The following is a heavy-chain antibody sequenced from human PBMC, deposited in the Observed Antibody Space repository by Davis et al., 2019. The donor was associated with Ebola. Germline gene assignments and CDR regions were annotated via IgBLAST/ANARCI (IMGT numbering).Heavy chain of an antibody. D-gene: IGHD6-13*01. CDR3: ARRRSYSSSPLGY. V-gene: IGHV4-34*01. CDR1: GGSFSDYF. Sequence: MPSETLSLTCAVYGGSFSDYFWSWIRQSPGKGLEWIGKVSHGGVSDYNPSLMSRVTISVDTSKNQFSLNMNPVTAADTAVYYCARRRSYSSSPLGYWGQGTLVTVSS. CDR2: VSHGGVS. J-gene: IGHJ4*02.